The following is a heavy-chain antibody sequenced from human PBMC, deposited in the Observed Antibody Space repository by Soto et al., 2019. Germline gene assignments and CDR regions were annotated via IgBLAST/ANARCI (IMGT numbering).Heavy chain of an antibody. D-gene: IGHD3-9*01. V-gene: IGHV4-59*01. Sequence: SETLSLTCTVSGGSISSYYWSWIRQPPGKGLEWIGYIYYSGSTNYNPSLKSRVTISVDTSKNQFSLKLSSVTAADTAVYYCARRPYYDILTGYRLGWFDPWGQGTLVTVS. CDR2: IYYSGST. CDR1: GGSISSYY. J-gene: IGHJ5*02. CDR3: ARRPYYDILTGYRLGWFDP.